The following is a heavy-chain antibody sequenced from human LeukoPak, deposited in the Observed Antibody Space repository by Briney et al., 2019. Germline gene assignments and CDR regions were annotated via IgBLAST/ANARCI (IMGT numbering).Heavy chain of an antibody. D-gene: IGHD6-13*01. Sequence: SETLSLTCTVSGGSISSYYWSWIRQPPGKGLEWIGYIYYSGSTNYNPSLKSRVTISVDTSKNQFSLKLSSVTAADTAVYYCARSSHSSSWAFDYWGQGTLVTVSS. J-gene: IGHJ4*02. CDR2: IYYSGST. V-gene: IGHV4-59*01. CDR1: GGSISSYY. CDR3: ARSSHSSSWAFDY.